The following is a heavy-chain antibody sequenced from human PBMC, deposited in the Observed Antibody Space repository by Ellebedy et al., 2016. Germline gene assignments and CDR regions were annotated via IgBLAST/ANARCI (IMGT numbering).Heavy chain of an antibody. CDR2: IYYSGST. CDR3: ARRPRQAFDI. V-gene: IGHV4-59*08. J-gene: IGHJ3*02. Sequence: SETLSLXCTVSGGSISGYYWSWIRQPPGKGLEWIGYIYYSGSTNYNPSLKSRVTISVDTSKNQFSLKLSSVTAADTAVYYCARRPRQAFDIWGQGTMVTVSS. CDR1: GGSISGYY.